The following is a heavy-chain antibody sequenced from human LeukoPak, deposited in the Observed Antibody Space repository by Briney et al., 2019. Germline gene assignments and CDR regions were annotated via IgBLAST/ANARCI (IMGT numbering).Heavy chain of an antibody. CDR2: INQDGSEK. J-gene: IGHJ4*02. V-gene: IGHV3-7*01. CDR3: ARDGSVSYYSY. D-gene: IGHD1-26*01. CDR1: GFTFRGYW. Sequence: GGSLRLSCAASGFTFRGYWMSWVRQAPGKGLEWVANINQDGSEKNYVDSVKGRFTISRDNAKNSLYLEMNSLRAEDTAVYYCARDGSVSYYSYWGEGTLVTVSS.